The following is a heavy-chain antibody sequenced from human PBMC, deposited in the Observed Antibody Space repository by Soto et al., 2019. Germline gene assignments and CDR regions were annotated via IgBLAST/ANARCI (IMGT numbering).Heavy chain of an antibody. D-gene: IGHD6-13*01. CDR1: GFTFSSYA. CDR2: ISYDGSNK. CDR3: ARDFGYSSSPMKGYYYYGMDV. Sequence: GGSLRLSCAASGFTFSSYAMHWVRQAPGKGLEWVAVISYDGSNKYYADSVKGRFTISRDNSKNTLYLQMNSLRAEDTAVYYCARDFGYSSSPMKGYYYYGMDVWGQGTTVTVSS. J-gene: IGHJ6*02. V-gene: IGHV3-30-3*01.